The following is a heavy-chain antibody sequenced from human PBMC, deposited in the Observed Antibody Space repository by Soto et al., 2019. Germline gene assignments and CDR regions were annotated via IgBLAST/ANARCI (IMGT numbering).Heavy chain of an antibody. CDR3: ARHRQQLNWFDP. D-gene: IGHD6-13*01. Sequence: ASVNVSCKASGYTFTSYAMHRVRQAPGQRLEWMGWINAGHGNTKYSQKFQGRVTITRDTSASTAYMELSSLRSEDTAVYYCARHRQQLNWFDPWGQGPRVTSSS. J-gene: IGHJ5*02. V-gene: IGHV1-3*01. CDR2: INAGHGNT. CDR1: GYTFTSYA.